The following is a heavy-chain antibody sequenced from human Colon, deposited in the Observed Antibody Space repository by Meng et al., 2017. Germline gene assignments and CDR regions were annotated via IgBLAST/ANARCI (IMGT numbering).Heavy chain of an antibody. CDR1: GGTFSSYA. V-gene: IGHV1-69*06. J-gene: IGHJ4*02. CDR2: IIPIFGTA. Sequence: QGRLGRPGVEVKKPGSSVKVSCKASGGTFSSYAISWVRQAPGQGLEWMGGIIPIFGTANYAQKFQGRVTITADKSTSTAYMELSSLRSEDTAVYYCARASGGMVRGVITWGIDYWGQGTLVTVSS. CDR3: ARASGGMVRGVITWGIDY. D-gene: IGHD3-10*01.